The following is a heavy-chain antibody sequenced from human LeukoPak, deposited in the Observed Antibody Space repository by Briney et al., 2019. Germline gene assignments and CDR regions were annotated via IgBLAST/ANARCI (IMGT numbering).Heavy chain of an antibody. CDR1: GGSISSYY. CDR2: IYYSGST. D-gene: IGHD3-3*01. CDR3: AANYDFWSGYYTFDY. Sequence: SETLSLTCTVSGGSISSYYWSWIRQPPGKGLEWIGYIYYSGSTNYNPSLKSRVTISVDTSKNQFSLELSSVTAADTAVYYCAANYDFWSGYYTFDYWGQGTLVTVSS. V-gene: IGHV4-59*01. J-gene: IGHJ4*02.